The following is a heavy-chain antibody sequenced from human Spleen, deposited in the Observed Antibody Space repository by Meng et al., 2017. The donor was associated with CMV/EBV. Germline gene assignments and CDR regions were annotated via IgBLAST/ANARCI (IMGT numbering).Heavy chain of an antibody. V-gene: IGHV1-69*05. CDR1: GGTFSSYA. D-gene: IGHD3-3*01. CDR2: MIPKFGIA. CDR3: ARGQEGYDFWSGYHI. Sequence: SGGTFSSYASNWVRQAPGQGLEWMGGMIPKFGIANYAREFQGRVTITTDESTSTAYMELSSLRSEDTAVYYCARGQEGYDFWSGYHIWGQGTLVTVSS. J-gene: IGHJ4*02.